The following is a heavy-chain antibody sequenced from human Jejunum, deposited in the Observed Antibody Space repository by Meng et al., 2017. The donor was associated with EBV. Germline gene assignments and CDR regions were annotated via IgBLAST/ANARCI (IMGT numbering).Heavy chain of an antibody. CDR2: INPGNGET. Sequence: QVQLVQAGAEVKKPGASVKLSCKASGYTFTNYPIHWVRQAPGQRPEWMGCINPGNGETEFSQKFQGRVTITRDTSATTAYMELTSLRSEDTAVYYCASRPGFNIGPLDYWGQGTLVTVSS. V-gene: IGHV1-3*01. D-gene: IGHD3/OR15-3a*01. CDR3: ASRPGFNIGPLDY. J-gene: IGHJ4*02. CDR1: GYTFTNYP.